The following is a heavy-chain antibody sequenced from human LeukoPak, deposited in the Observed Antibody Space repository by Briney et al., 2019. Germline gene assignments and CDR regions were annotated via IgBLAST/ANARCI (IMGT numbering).Heavy chain of an antibody. J-gene: IGHJ6*03. Sequence: GASVKVSCKASGYTFTSYDINWVRQATGQGLEWMGWMNPNSGNTGYAQKFQGRVTITRNTSISTAYMELSSLRSEDTAVYYCARAGYSSSWYLTYYYYMDVWGKGTTVTVSS. CDR2: MNPNSGNT. CDR1: GYTFTSYD. CDR3: ARAGYSSSWYLTYYYYMDV. V-gene: IGHV1-8*03. D-gene: IGHD6-13*01.